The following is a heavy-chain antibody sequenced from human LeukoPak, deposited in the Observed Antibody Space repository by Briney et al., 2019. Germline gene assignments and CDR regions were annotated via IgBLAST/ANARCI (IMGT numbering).Heavy chain of an antibody. CDR2: ISSSSTYI. Sequence: NPGGSLRLSCAASGFTVSSNYMSWVRQAPGKGLEWVSSISSSSTYIYYADSVKGRFTISRDNAKNSLYLQMNSLRAEDTAVYYCARDAGASYTPFGYWGQGTLVTVSS. J-gene: IGHJ4*02. V-gene: IGHV3-21*01. CDR1: GFTVSSNY. CDR3: ARDAGASYTPFGY. D-gene: IGHD1-26*01.